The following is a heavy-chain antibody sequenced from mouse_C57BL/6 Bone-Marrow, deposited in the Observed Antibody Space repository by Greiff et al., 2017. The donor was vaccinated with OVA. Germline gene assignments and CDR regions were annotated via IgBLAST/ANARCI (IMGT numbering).Heavy chain of an antibody. CDR1: GYSITSDY. Sequence: EVHLVESGPGLAKPSQTLSLTCSVTGYSITSDYWNWIRKFPGNKLEYMGYISYSGSTYYNPSLKSRISITRYTSKNQYYLQLNSVTTEDTATDYCARYHYGSSDPLYGYWGQGATLTVYS. CDR3: ARYHYGSSDPLYGY. J-gene: IGHJ2*01. CDR2: ISYSGST. V-gene: IGHV3-8*01. D-gene: IGHD1-1*01.